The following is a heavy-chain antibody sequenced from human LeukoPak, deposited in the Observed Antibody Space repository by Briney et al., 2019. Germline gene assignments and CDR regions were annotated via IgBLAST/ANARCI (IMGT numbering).Heavy chain of an antibody. CDR3: ARADYDSSGYYRHFDY. J-gene: IGHJ4*02. Sequence: PSGTLSLTCAVSGGSISSTNWWSWVRQPPGKGLEWIGEINHSGSTNYNPSLKSRVTISVDTSKNQFSLKLSSMTAADTAVYYCARADYDSSGYYRHFDYWGQGTLVTVSS. CDR2: INHSGST. V-gene: IGHV4-4*02. CDR1: GGSISSTNW. D-gene: IGHD3-22*01.